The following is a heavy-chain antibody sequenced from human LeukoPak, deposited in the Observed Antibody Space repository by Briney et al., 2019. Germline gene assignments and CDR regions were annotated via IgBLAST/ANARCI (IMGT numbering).Heavy chain of an antibody. Sequence: PGGSLRLSCAASGFTFSSYEMNWVRQAPGKGLEWVSYISTSGNTRYYADSVKGRFTISRDNAKNSLYLQMNSLRVEDTAVYYCARELSGTTSYYFDYWGQGTPVTVSS. CDR3: ARELSGTTSYYFDY. D-gene: IGHD1-7*01. CDR1: GFTFSSYE. CDR2: ISTSGNTR. J-gene: IGHJ4*02. V-gene: IGHV3-48*03.